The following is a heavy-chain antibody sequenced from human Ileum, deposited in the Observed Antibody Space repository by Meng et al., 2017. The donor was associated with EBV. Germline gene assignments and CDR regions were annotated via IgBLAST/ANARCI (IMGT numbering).Heavy chain of an antibody. Sequence: VLLERAGPRPRKPSRPLALSGAVPGVSIISSNGRSWVRQPPGKGRGCIGEIYHRGSTNYNPSPKSRVTISVDKSKNQFSLKLSSVTAADTAVYYCASFPPPGKQWLVTDYWGQGTLVTVSS. V-gene: IGHV4-4*02. CDR2: IYHRGST. CDR1: GVSIISSNG. J-gene: IGHJ4*02. CDR3: ASFPPPGKQWLVTDY. D-gene: IGHD6-19*01.